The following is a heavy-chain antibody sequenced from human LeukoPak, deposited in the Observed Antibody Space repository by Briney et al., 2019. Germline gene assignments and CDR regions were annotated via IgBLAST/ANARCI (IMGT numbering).Heavy chain of an antibody. CDR3: AATSVGATINDAFDI. Sequence: ASVKVSCKASGFTFTKSAVQWVRQARGQRLEWIGWIVVGRGNTNYAQKFQERVTIIRDMSTGTAYMELGSLRSEDTAVYYCAATSVGATINDAFDIWGQGTMVTVSS. V-gene: IGHV1-58*01. D-gene: IGHD1-26*01. CDR1: GFTFTKSA. CDR2: IVVGRGNT. J-gene: IGHJ3*02.